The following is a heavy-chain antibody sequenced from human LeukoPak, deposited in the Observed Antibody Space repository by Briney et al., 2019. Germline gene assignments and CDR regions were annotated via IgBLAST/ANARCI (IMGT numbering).Heavy chain of an antibody. CDR1: GFTFSSYA. J-gene: IGHJ4*02. V-gene: IGHV3-23*01. CDR2: ISGSGGAT. D-gene: IGHD6-19*01. CDR3: AKSLYSSGWFFN. Sequence: GGSLRLSCAASGFTFSSYAMRWVRQAPGQGLEWVSDISGSGGATNYADSVKGRFTISRDDSKNTLYLEMNSLRDEDTAVYYCAKSLYSSGWFFNWGQGTLVTVSS.